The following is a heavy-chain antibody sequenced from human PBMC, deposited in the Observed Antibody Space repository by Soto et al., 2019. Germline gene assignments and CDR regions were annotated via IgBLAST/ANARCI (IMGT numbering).Heavy chain of an antibody. CDR3: ARENNVLPGGYFDY. CDR1: GGSIISGGYS. Sequence: PSETLSLTCAVSGGSIISGGYSWSWIRQPPGKGLEWIGYIYHSGSTYYNPSLKSRVTISVDRSKNQFSLKLSSVTAADTAVYYCARENNVLPGGYFDYWGQGTLVTVSS. V-gene: IGHV4-30-2*01. J-gene: IGHJ4*02. CDR2: IYHSGST.